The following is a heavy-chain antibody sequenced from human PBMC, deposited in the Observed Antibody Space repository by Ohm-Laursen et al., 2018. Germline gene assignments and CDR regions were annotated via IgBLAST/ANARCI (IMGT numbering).Heavy chain of an antibody. Sequence: GSLRLSCAASRFTFSSYAMTWVRQAPGKGLEWVSAITGGGGGTYYADSVRGRFTISRDNSRNTLYLQMNSLRVEDTAVYYCAKEPSGYSSDWYASYYYGLDVWGQGTTVTVSS. CDR1: RFTFSSYA. V-gene: IGHV3-23*01. CDR2: ITGGGGGT. CDR3: AKEPSGYSSDWYASYYYGLDV. J-gene: IGHJ6*01. D-gene: IGHD6-13*01.